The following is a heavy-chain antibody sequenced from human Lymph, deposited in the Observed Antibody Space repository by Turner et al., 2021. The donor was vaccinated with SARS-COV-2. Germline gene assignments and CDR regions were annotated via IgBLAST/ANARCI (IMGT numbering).Heavy chain of an antibody. CDR3: ARDVERYNDFWSGYSGGYGLDV. J-gene: IGHJ6*02. CDR2: INPSSGGT. V-gene: IGHV1-2*02. Sequence: QVQLVQSGAAVKKPGASVKVSCKASGYTFTGYYMHWVRQAPGQGLEWMGWINPSSGGTNYAQKFQGRVTMTRDTSISTAYMELSRLRSDDTAVYYCARDVERYNDFWSGYSGGYGLDVWGQGTTVTVSS. D-gene: IGHD3-3*01. CDR1: GYTFTGYY.